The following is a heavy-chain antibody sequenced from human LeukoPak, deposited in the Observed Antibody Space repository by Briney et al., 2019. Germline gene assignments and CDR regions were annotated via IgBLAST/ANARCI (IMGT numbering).Heavy chain of an antibody. V-gene: IGHV4-31*03. J-gene: IGHJ5*02. CDR2: IYYSGST. CDR1: GGSISSGGYY. D-gene: IGHD5-12*01. Sequence: SETLSLTCTVSGGSISSGGYYWSWIRQHPGKGLEWIGYIYYSGSTYYNPSLKSRVTISVDTSKNQFSLKLSSVTAADTAVYYCARGDSRDSGYDRSSWFDPWGQGTLVTVSS. CDR3: ARGDSRDSGYDRSSWFDP.